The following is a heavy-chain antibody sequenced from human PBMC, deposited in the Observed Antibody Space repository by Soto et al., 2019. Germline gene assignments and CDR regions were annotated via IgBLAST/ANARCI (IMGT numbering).Heavy chain of an antibody. D-gene: IGHD2-21*02. CDR1: GFTFNTYA. V-gene: IGHV3-30*03. J-gene: IGHJ4*02. CDR2: VSNDGAKT. CDR3: ARGGLVVVTAIPPWIDS. Sequence: QVLLVESGGGVVQPGRSLRLSCAASGFTFNTYAMFWVRQAPGKGLQWVAVVSNDGAKTYYADSVKGRFTISRDDSRNTLSLQMNSLKSEDTAVYFCARGGLVVVTAIPPWIDSWGLGTLVTVSS.